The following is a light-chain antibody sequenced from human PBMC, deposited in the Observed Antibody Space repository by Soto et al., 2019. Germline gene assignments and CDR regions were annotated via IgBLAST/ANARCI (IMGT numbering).Light chain of an antibody. CDR3: QQYNSWPPVT. CDR1: QSVSSN. J-gene: IGKJ1*01. V-gene: IGKV3-15*01. CDR2: GAS. Sequence: EIVMTQSPAPLSVSPGERATLSCRASQSVSSNLAWYQQKPGQAPRLLIYGASTRATGIPARFSGSGSGTEFTLTISSLQSEDLAVYYGQQYNSWPPVTFGQVTKVEIK.